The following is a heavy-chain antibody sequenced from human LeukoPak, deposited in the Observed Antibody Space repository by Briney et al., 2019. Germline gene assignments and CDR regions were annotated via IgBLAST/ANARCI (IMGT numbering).Heavy chain of an antibody. CDR1: GFIVSSNY. V-gene: IGHV3-66*01. D-gene: IGHD2/OR15-2a*01. CDR3: ARENMRYYYMDV. J-gene: IGHJ6*03. Sequence: GGSLRLSCAASGFIVSSNYMTWVRQAPGKGLEWVSIIYSGGSTYYADSVKGRFTISRDNSKNTLYLQMNSLRAEDTAVYYCARENMRYYYMDVWGKGTTVTISS. CDR2: IYSGGST.